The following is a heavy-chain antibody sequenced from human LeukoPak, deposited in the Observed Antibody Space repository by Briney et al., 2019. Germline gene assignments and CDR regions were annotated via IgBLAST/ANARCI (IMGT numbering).Heavy chain of an antibody. D-gene: IGHD4-17*01. CDR2: IYYSEST. J-gene: IGHJ4*02. Sequence: SETLSLTCTVSGASISSYYWSWIRQPPGKGLEWIGFIYYSESTHYNPSLKSRVTISVDTSQKQFSLRLTSVTAADTAVYYCARQASYGDYEGFDQWGQGTLVTVSS. V-gene: IGHV4-59*08. CDR1: GASISSYY. CDR3: ARQASYGDYEGFDQ.